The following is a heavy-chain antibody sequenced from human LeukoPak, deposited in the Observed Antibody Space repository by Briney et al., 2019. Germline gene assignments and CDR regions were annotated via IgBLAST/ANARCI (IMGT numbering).Heavy chain of an antibody. CDR1: GDSVSSNSAA. CDR3: ARGVAAAGYGMDV. Sequence: SQTLSLTCALSGDSVSSNSAAWNWIRQSPSRALEWLGRTYYRSKWYNDYAVSVKSRITINPDTSKNQFSLQLNSVNPEDTAVYYCARGVAAAGYGMDVWGQGTTVTVSS. V-gene: IGHV6-1*01. J-gene: IGHJ6*02. D-gene: IGHD6-13*01. CDR2: TYYRSKWYN.